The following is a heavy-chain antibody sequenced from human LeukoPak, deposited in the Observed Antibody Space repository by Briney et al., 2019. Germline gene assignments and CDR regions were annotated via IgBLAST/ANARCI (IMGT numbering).Heavy chain of an antibody. V-gene: IGHV3-21*01. CDR3: ARGVQYCSSTSCYLAHDAFDI. D-gene: IGHD2-2*01. CDR1: GFTFNNYA. J-gene: IGHJ3*02. Sequence: PGGSLRLSCAASGFTFNNYAMVWVRQGPGKGLEWVSSISSSSSYIYYADSVKGRFTISRDNAKNSLYLQMNSLRAEDTAVYYCARGVQYCSSTSCYLAHDAFDIWGQGTMVTVSS. CDR2: ISSSSSYI.